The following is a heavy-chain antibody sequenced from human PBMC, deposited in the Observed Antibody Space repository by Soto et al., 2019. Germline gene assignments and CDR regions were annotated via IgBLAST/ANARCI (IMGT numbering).Heavy chain of an antibody. Sequence: GGSLRLSCAASGFTFSSYAMSWVRQAPGKGLEWVSAISGSGGSTYYADSVKGRFTISRDNSKNTLYLQMNSLRAEDTAVYYCAKPSPNTMIVVGGAFDIWGQGTMVTVSS. J-gene: IGHJ3*02. CDR1: GFTFSSYA. CDR3: AKPSPNTMIVVGGAFDI. D-gene: IGHD3-22*01. CDR2: ISGSGGST. V-gene: IGHV3-23*01.